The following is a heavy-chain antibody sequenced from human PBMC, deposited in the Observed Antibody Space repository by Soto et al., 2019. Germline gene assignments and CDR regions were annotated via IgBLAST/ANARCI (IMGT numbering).Heavy chain of an antibody. Sequence: GGSLRLSCAASGFTFSSYSMNWVRQAPGKGLEWVSSISSSSSYIYYADSVKGRFTISRDNAKNSLYLQMNSLRAEDTAVYYRARVGGGYQLLHAFDISGQGTMVTVSS. D-gene: IGHD2-2*01. CDR1: GFTFSSYS. V-gene: IGHV3-21*01. CDR3: ARVGGGYQLLHAFDI. J-gene: IGHJ3*02. CDR2: ISSSSSYI.